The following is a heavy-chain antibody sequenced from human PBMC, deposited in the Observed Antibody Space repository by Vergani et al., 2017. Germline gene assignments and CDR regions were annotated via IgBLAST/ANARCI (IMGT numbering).Heavy chain of an antibody. D-gene: IGHD1-26*01. V-gene: IGHV3-7*01. CDR1: GFTISSFW. CDR2: IKQDESEI. J-gene: IGHJ2*01. Sequence: EVQLVESGGGLVQPGGSLRLPCAASGFTISSFWMIWVRQTPGKGLEWVANIKQDESEIYYVDSVKGRFTISRDNAKNSLFLQMNSLRDEDTAVYYCATMWEIIQNLRTDWYFDLWGRGTLVTVSS. CDR3: ATMWEIIQNLRTDWYFDL.